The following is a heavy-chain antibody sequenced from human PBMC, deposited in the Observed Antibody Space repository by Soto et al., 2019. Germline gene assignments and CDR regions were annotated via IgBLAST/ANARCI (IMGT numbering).Heavy chain of an antibody. V-gene: IGHV3-23*01. J-gene: IGHJ4*02. CDR1: GFALSNYW. CDR2: ISGSGSST. CDR3: AKSGVPTTVTVPFDY. Sequence: PGGSLRLSCAASGFALSNYWMTWVRQAPGKGLEWVSAISGSGSSTYYADSVKGRFTISRDNSKNTLYLQMNSLRAEDTAVYYCAKSGVPTTVTVPFDYWGQGTLVTVSS. D-gene: IGHD4-17*01.